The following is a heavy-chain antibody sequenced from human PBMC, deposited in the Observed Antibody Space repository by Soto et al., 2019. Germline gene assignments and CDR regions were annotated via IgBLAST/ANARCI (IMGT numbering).Heavy chain of an antibody. Sequence: GGSLRLSCAASGLTFTNAWMNWVRQAPGKGLEWVGLIKSKPDGGTTDYAAPVKGRFTISRDDSRNTLYLNMNSLKAEDTAVYYCTTEAVIIAAAFDYWGQGTLVTVSS. CDR1: GLTFTNAW. D-gene: IGHD6-13*01. CDR3: TTEAVIIAAAFDY. CDR2: IKSKPDGGTT. J-gene: IGHJ4*02. V-gene: IGHV3-15*07.